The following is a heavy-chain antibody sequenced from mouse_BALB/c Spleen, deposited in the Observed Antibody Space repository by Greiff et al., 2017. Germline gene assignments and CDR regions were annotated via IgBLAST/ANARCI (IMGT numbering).Heavy chain of an antibody. V-gene: IGHV1-63*01. J-gene: IGHJ3*01. D-gene: IGHD2-2*01. Sequence: QVQLQQSGAELVRPGTSVKISCKASGYTFTNYWLGWVKQRPGHGLEWIGDIYPGGGYTNYNEKFKGKATLTADKSSSTAYMQLSSLTSEDSAVYFCAREDGYDARFAYWGQGTLVTVSA. CDR1: GYTFTNYW. CDR2: IYPGGGYT. CDR3: AREDGYDARFAY.